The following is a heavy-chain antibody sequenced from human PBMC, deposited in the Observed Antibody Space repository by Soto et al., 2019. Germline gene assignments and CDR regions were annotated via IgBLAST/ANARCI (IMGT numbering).Heavy chain of an antibody. CDR3: ARVLGCSGGSCYSKWFDP. CDR1: GGSISSYY. V-gene: IGHV4-59*01. J-gene: IGHJ5*02. CDR2: IYYSGST. Sequence: PSETLSLTCTVSGGSISSYYWSWIRQPPGKGLEWIGYIYYSGSTNYNPSLNSRVTISVDTSKNQFSLKLSSVTAADTAVYYCARVLGCSGGSCYSKWFDPWGQGTLVTVS. D-gene: IGHD2-15*01.